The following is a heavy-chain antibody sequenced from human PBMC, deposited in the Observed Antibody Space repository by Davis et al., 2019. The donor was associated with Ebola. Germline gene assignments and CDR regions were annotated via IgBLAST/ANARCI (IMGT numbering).Heavy chain of an antibody. J-gene: IGHJ4*02. V-gene: IGHV3-23*01. Sequence: GESLKISCAASGFTFSSYGMHWVRQAPGKGLEWVSTIGGSGAHIRLADSVRGRFTISRDNSKNTVSLQMSSLRAEDTAVYYCAKDTHNTCYNYCDSWGQGTLVTVSS. CDR1: GFTFSSYG. CDR3: AKDTHNTCYNYCDS. CDR2: IGGSGAHI. D-gene: IGHD2-15*01.